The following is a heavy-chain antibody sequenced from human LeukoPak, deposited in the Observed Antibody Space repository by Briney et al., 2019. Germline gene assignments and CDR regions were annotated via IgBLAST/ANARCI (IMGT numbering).Heavy chain of an antibody. J-gene: IGHJ4*02. V-gene: IGHV3-48*03. CDR3: ARANYSSSSLEY. Sequence: PGGSLRLSCAGSGFTFSSYEMNWVRQAPGKGLEWVSFISSRSATIYYADSVKGRFTISRDNAKNSLYLQMNSLSAEDTAVYYCARANYSSSSLEYWGRGTLVTVSS. CDR2: ISSRSATI. D-gene: IGHD6-6*01. CDR1: GFTFSSYE.